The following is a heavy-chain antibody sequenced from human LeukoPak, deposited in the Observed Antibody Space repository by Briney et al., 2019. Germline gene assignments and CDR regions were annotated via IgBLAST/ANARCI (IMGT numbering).Heavy chain of an antibody. V-gene: IGHV3-30*02. Sequence: GGSLRLSCAASGFTFSSYGMHWVRQAPGKGLEWVAFIRYDGSNKYYADSVKGRFTISRDNSKNTLYLQMNSLRAKDTAVYYCANGEVYYYDSSGYYSGNYWGQGTLVTVSS. D-gene: IGHD3-22*01. CDR1: GFTFSSYG. CDR2: IRYDGSNK. J-gene: IGHJ4*02. CDR3: ANGEVYYYDSSGYYSGNY.